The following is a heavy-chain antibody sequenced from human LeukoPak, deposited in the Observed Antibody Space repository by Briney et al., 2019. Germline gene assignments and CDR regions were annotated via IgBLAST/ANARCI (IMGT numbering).Heavy chain of an antibody. V-gene: IGHV3-30*04. CDR2: ISYDGSNK. Sequence: GGSLRLSCAASGFTFSSYAMHWVRQAPGKGLEWVAVISYDGSNKYYADSVKGRFTISRDNSKNTLYLQMNSLRAEDTAVYYCARDRLAMDFYYYYMDVWGKGTTVTVSS. CDR3: ARDRLAMDFYYYYMDV. J-gene: IGHJ6*03. D-gene: IGHD5-18*01. CDR1: GFTFSSYA.